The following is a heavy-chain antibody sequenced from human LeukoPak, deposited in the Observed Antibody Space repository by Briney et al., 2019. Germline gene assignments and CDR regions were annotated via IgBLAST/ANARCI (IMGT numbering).Heavy chain of an antibody. V-gene: IGHV3-30*02. CDR2: IRYDGSNK. D-gene: IGHD3-9*01. Sequence: PGGSLRLSCAASGFTFSSYDMNWVRQAPGKGLEWVAFIRYDGSNKYYADSVKGRFTISRDNSKNTLYLQMNSLRAEDTAVYYCAKASIYDILTGYPTARSYYYYYMDVWGKGTTVTISS. CDR3: AKASIYDILTGYPTARSYYYYYMDV. CDR1: GFTFSSYD. J-gene: IGHJ6*03.